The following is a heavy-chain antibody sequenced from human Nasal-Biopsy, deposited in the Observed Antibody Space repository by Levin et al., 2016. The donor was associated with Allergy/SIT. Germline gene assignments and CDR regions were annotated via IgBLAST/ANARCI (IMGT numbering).Heavy chain of an antibody. CDR1: GFIFSDYY. Sequence: GGSLRLSCAASGFIFSDYYMSWVRQSPGKGLEWVSYISSRSNYSDYGESVKGRFTISRDNAKNSVYLDMNSLRAEDTATYYCVRGSLNSKWSDYWGQGILVTVSS. CDR2: ISSRSNYS. D-gene: IGHD2-15*01. CDR3: VRGSLNSKWSDY. V-gene: IGHV3-11*05. J-gene: IGHJ4*02.